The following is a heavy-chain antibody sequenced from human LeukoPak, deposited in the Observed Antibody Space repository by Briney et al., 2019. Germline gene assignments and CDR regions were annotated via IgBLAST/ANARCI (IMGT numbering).Heavy chain of an antibody. CDR1: GGSISSSSYY. CDR2: IYYSGST. CDR3: ARHRGYLDYGDYGY. D-gene: IGHD4-17*01. Sequence: SETLSLTCTVSGGSISSSSYYWGWIRQPPGKGLEWIGSIYYSGSTYYNPSLKSRVTISVDTSKNQFSLKLSSVTAADTAVYYCARHRGYLDYGDYGYWGQGTLVTVSS. V-gene: IGHV4-39*01. J-gene: IGHJ4*02.